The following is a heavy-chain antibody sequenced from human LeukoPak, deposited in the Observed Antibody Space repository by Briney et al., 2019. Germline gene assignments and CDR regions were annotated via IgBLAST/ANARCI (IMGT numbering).Heavy chain of an antibody. CDR1: GFTFSSYS. V-gene: IGHV3-21*04. CDR3: AKGSSSLDV. Sequence: GGSLRLSCAASGFTFSSYSMDWVRQAPGKGLEWVSSISSSSSYIYYADSVKGRFTISRDNSKNTLYLQMNSLRVEDTAVYFCAKGSSSLDVWGKGTTVTVSS. CDR2: ISSSSSYI. J-gene: IGHJ6*04.